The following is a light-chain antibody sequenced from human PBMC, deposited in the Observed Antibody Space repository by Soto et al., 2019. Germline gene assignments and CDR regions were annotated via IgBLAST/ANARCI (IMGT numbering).Light chain of an antibody. J-gene: IGLJ1*01. Sequence: QSALTQPASVSGSPGQSITISCIGTSSDVGGHNYVSWYRQYPGKAPKLIIYDVSNRPSGVSNRFSGSKSGNTASLTISGLQPEDAADYFCCSYTFSSTYVFGTGTKLTVL. V-gene: IGLV2-14*01. CDR2: DVS. CDR3: CSYTFSSTYV. CDR1: SSDVGGHNY.